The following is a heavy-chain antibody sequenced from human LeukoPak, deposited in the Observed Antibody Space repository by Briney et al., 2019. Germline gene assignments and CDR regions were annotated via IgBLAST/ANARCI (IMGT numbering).Heavy chain of an antibody. CDR2: IIPIIGTA. D-gene: IGHD3-10*01. Sequence: ASVKVSCKASGGTFSSYAISWVRQAPGQGLEWVGGIIPIIGTANYAQKFQGRVTITADESTSTAYMELSSLRSEDTAVYYCARDFITMVRGNNWFDPWGQGTLVTVSS. J-gene: IGHJ5*02. CDR3: ARDFITMVRGNNWFDP. CDR1: GGTFSSYA. V-gene: IGHV1-69*13.